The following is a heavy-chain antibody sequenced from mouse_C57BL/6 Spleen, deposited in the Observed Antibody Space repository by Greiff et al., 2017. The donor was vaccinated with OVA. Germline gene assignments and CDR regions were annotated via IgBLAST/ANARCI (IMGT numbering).Heavy chain of an antibody. V-gene: IGHV1-61*01. CDR2: IYPSDSET. Sequence: QVQLQQPGAELVRPGSSVKLSCKASGYTFTSYWMDWVKQRPGQGLEWIGNIYPSDSETHYNQKFKDKATLTVDKSSSTAYMQLSSLTSEDSAVYYCARKYDYGGGSDAMDYWGQGTSVTVSS. CDR1: GYTFTSYW. D-gene: IGHD2-4*01. CDR3: ARKYDYGGGSDAMDY. J-gene: IGHJ4*01.